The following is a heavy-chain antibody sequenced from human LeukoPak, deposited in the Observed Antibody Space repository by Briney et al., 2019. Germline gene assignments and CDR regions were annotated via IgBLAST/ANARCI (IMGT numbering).Heavy chain of an antibody. J-gene: IGHJ3*02. Sequence: PGGSLRLSCAASGFTFSTYWMSWVRQAPGKGLEWVANIKQDGSEKYYVDSVKGRFTISRDNAKNSLYLQMNSLRAEDTAVYYCARDAPVVVITPDAFDIWGQGTMVTVSS. CDR3: ARDAPVVVITPDAFDI. CDR1: GFTFSTYW. D-gene: IGHD3-22*01. CDR2: IKQDGSEK. V-gene: IGHV3-7*01.